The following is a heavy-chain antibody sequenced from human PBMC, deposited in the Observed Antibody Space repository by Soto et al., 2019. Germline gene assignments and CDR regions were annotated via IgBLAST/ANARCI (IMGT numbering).Heavy chain of an antibody. CDR2: IYHSGST. Sequence: QVQLQESGPGLVKPSGTLSLTCAVSGGSISSSNWWRWVRPPPGKGLEWIREIYHSGSTHYNPSLKSRVTISVDKSKNQFSLKLSSVTAADTAVYYCARVSVAGTRFDYWGQGTLVTVSS. CDR3: ARVSVAGTRFDY. D-gene: IGHD6-19*01. V-gene: IGHV4-4*02. CDR1: GGSISSSNW. J-gene: IGHJ4*02.